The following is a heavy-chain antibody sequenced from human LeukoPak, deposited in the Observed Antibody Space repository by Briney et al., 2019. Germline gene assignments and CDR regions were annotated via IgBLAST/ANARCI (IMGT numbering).Heavy chain of an antibody. CDR2: IYSGGST. Sequence: GGSLRLSCAASGFTVSSNYMSWVRQAPGKGLEWVSVIYSGGSTYYADSVKGRFTISRDNAKNSLYLQMNSLRAEDTAVYYCARDNMVRGVIIGYYYYYMDVWGKGTTVTISS. CDR1: GFTVSSNY. D-gene: IGHD3-10*01. J-gene: IGHJ6*03. V-gene: IGHV3-66*01. CDR3: ARDNMVRGVIIGYYYYYMDV.